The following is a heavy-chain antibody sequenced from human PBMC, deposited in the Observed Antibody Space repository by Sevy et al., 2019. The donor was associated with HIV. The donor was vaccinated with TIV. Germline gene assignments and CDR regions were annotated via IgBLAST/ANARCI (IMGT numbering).Heavy chain of an antibody. Sequence: GGSLRLSCAASGFSFSTYWMHWVRQAPGKGLEWVANIKQDESEKYYVASVKGRFTISRDNAKKSVYLQMNSLRPEDTAIYYCARGNSGSFDYWGQGTLVTVSS. V-gene: IGHV3-7*04. CDR2: IKQDESEK. CDR1: GFSFSTYW. CDR3: ARGNSGSFDY. J-gene: IGHJ4*02. D-gene: IGHD3-22*01.